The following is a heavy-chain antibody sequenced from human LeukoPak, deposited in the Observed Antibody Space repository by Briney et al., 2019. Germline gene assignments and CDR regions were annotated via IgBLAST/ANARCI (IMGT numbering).Heavy chain of an antibody. Sequence: GGSLRLSCSVSGFTFSTYVMHWVRQAPGKGLEYVSAISSNGDNTYYADSVKGRFTISRDNSKNTQYLQMSSLRADDTAVYYCVRGTGYWGQGTLVTVSS. J-gene: IGHJ4*02. CDR3: VRGTGY. CDR1: GFTFSTYV. CDR2: ISSNGDNT. V-gene: IGHV3-64D*06.